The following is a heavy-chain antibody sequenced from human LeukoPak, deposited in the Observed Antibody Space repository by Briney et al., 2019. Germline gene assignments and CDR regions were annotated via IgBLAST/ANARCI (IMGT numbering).Heavy chain of an antibody. CDR3: ARASSSPSGHVDY. CDR2: IYYSGST. CDR1: GGSISSGDYY. D-gene: IGHD2-15*01. Sequence: SQTLSLTCTVSGGSISSGDYYWSWIRQPPGKGLEWIGYIYYSGSTYYNPSLKSRVTISVDTSKNQFSLKLSSVTAADTAVYYCARASSSPSGHVDYWGQGTLVTVSS. J-gene: IGHJ4*02. V-gene: IGHV4-30-4*01.